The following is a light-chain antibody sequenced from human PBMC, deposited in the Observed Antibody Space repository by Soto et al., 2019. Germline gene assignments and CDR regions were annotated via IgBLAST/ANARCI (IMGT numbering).Light chain of an antibody. Sequence: IVMTQSPLSLPVTPGEPASISCRSSQSLLHSNGYNYLDWYLQKPGQSPQLLIYLGSNRASGVPDRFSGSGSGTDFTLKISRVEAEDVGVYYCMQDLHTPWTFGQGTKVEIK. CDR1: QSLLHSNGYNY. CDR2: LGS. CDR3: MQDLHTPWT. J-gene: IGKJ1*01. V-gene: IGKV2-28*01.